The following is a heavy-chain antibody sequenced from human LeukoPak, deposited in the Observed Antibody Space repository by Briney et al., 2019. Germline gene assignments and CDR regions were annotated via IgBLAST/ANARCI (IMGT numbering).Heavy chain of an antibody. D-gene: IGHD5-18*01. CDR1: GYSISSGYY. CDR3: ARRWIQLWLTPNYFDY. CDR2: INHSGST. Sequence: SETLSLTCTVSGYSISSGYYWGWVRQPPGKGLEWIGEINHSGSTNYNPSLKSRVTISVDTSKNQFSLKLSSVTAADTAVYYCARRWIQLWLTPNYFDYWGQGTLVTVSS. V-gene: IGHV4-38-2*02. J-gene: IGHJ4*02.